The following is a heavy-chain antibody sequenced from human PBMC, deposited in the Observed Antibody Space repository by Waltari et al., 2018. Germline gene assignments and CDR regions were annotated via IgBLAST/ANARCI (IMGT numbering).Heavy chain of an antibody. J-gene: IGHJ4*01. Sequence: QVQLQESGPGLVKPSETLSLTCNVSAGSISRHYWSWIRQPAGKGLEWIGRIYADGSTNCNPSLKSRITMSVDMSKNQLSLELTSVTAADTAIYYCAKDEAGYTRYWGQGALVTVSS. CDR2: IYADGST. D-gene: IGHD6-13*01. V-gene: IGHV4-4*07. CDR3: AKDEAGYTRY. CDR1: AGSISRHY.